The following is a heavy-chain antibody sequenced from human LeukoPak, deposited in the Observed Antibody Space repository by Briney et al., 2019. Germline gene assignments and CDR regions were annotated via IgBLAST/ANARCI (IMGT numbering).Heavy chain of an antibody. CDR2: ISYDGSNK. CDR3: AKGGGTGYSSSWYSN. J-gene: IGHJ4*02. CDR1: GFTFSSYG. Sequence: GGSLRLSCAASGFTFSSYGMHWVRQAPGKGLEWVAVISYDGSNKYYADSVKGRFTISRDNSKNTLYLQMNSLRPEDTAVYYCAKGGGTGYSSSWYSNWGQGTLVTVSS. D-gene: IGHD6-13*01. V-gene: IGHV3-30*18.